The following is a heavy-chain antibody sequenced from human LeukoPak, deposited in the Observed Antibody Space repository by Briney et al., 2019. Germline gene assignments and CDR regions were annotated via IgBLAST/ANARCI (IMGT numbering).Heavy chain of an antibody. CDR1: GFTFSSYS. CDR3: ARAPPLVTNSYYYYYGMDV. Sequence: GGSLRLSCAASGFTFSSYSMNWVRQAPGKGLEWVSSISSSSSYIYYADSVKGRFTISRDNSKNTLYLQMNSLRAEDTAVYYCARAPPLVTNSYYYYYGMDVWGQGTTVTVSS. V-gene: IGHV3-21*01. J-gene: IGHJ6*02. D-gene: IGHD2-21*02. CDR2: ISSSSSYI.